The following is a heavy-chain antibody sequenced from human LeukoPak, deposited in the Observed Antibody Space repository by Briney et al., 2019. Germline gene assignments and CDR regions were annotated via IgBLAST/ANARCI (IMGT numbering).Heavy chain of an antibody. Sequence: GGSLRLSCAASGFTFTNAWMSWVRQAPGKGLEWVGRIKRKTEGGTTDYAAPVKGRFTISRDDSENTLYPQMNSLKIKDTAVYYCTTGWFDPWGQGTLVTVSS. V-gene: IGHV3-15*01. CDR1: GFTFTNAW. CDR2: IKRKTEGGTT. CDR3: TTGWFDP. J-gene: IGHJ5*02.